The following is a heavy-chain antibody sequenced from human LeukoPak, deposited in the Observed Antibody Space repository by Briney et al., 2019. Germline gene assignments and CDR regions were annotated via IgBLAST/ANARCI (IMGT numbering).Heavy chain of an antibody. CDR1: GYTFTGYY. CDR3: ATDPDPDENAFDI. Sequence: ASVKVSCKASGYTFTGYYMHWVRQAPGQGLEWMGWINPNSGGTNYAQKFQGRVTMTEDTSTDTAYMELSSLRSEDTAVYYCATDPDPDENAFDIWGQGTMVTVSS. J-gene: IGHJ3*02. V-gene: IGHV1-2*02. CDR2: INPNSGGT.